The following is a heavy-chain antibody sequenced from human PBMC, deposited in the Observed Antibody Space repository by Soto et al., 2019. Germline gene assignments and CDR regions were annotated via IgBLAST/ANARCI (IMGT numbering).Heavy chain of an antibody. CDR2: IRSKAYGGTT. V-gene: IGHV3-49*03. J-gene: IGHJ6*02. Sequence: LRLSCTASGFTFGDYAMSWFRQAPGKGLERVGFIRSKAYGGTTEYAASVKGRFTISRDDSKSIASLQMNSLKPEDTAVYYCTIMQGLVTTHYYYGMDVWGQGTTVTVSS. CDR1: GFTFGDYA. D-gene: IGHD6-19*01. CDR3: TIMQGLVTTHYYYGMDV.